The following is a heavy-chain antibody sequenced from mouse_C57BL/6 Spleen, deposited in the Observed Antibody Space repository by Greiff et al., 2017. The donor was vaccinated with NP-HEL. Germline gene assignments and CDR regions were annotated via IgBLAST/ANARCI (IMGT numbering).Heavy chain of an antibody. CDR3: ARRGEIYDGYGFAY. D-gene: IGHD2-3*01. J-gene: IGHJ3*01. CDR1: GYTFTSYW. V-gene: IGHV1-50*01. Sequence: VKLQQPGAELVKPGASVKLSCKASGYTFTSYWMQWVKQRPGQGLEWIGEIDPSDSYTNYNQKFKGKATLTVDTSSSTAYMQLSSLTSEDSAVYYCARRGEIYDGYGFAYWGQGTLVTVSA. CDR2: IDPSDSYT.